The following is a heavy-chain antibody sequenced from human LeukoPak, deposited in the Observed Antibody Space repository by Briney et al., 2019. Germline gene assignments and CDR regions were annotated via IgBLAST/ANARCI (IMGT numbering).Heavy chain of an antibody. D-gene: IGHD4-23*01. V-gene: IGHV1-69*06. CDR1: GGTFSSYA. J-gene: IGHJ4*02. Sequence: SVKVSCKASGGTFSSYAISWVRQAPGQGLEWMGGIIPSFGTANYAQKFQGRVTITADKSTSTAYMELSSLRSEGTDVYYCARGKTTVVTREGVFDYWGQGTLVTVSS. CDR3: ARGKTTVVTREGVFDY. CDR2: IIPSFGTA.